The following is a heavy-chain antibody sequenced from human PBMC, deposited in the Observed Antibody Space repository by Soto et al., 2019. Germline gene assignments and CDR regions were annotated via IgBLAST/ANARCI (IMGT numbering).Heavy chain of an antibody. CDR1: GGTFSSYA. J-gene: IGHJ6*02. Sequence: SVKVSCKASGGTFSSYAISWVRQAPGQGLEWMGGIIPIFGTANYAQKFQGRVTITADESTSTAYMELSSLRSEDTAVYYCAKDRGGTSPRYSYYGMDVWGQGTTVTVSS. D-gene: IGHD3-10*01. V-gene: IGHV1-69*13. CDR2: IIPIFGTA. CDR3: AKDRGGTSPRYSYYGMDV.